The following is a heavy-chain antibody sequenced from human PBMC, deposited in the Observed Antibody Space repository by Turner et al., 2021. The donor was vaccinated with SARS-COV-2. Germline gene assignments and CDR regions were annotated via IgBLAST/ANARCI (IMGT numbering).Heavy chain of an antibody. Sequence: QVQLVESGGGVVHPGRSLSLSCAPCRFTFSSYGMHWVRQAPGKGLEWVAVTSYDGSNKYYADSVKGRFTISRDNSKNTLYLQMNSLRAEDTAVYYCAKQQGLYSNPMYYFDDWGQGTLVTVSS. D-gene: IGHD4-4*01. CDR3: AKQQGLYSNPMYYFDD. V-gene: IGHV3-30*18. CDR2: TSYDGSNK. CDR1: RFTFSSYG. J-gene: IGHJ4*02.